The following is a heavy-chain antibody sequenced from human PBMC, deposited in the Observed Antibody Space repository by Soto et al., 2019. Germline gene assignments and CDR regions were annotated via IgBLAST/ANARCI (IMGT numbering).Heavy chain of an antibody. J-gene: IGHJ6*02. CDR3: ARDYDTSRGDWAYYGIDV. CDR1: GLTVSTNY. CDR2: IYYGGTT. Sequence: EVQLVESGGGLVQPGGSLRISCAASGLTVSTNYMSWVRQAPGKGLEWVSIIYYGGTTYYADSVKGRFTISRDESKNTLYLQMHSLRAEDTAVYYCARDYDTSRGDWAYYGIDVWGQGTTVTVSS. V-gene: IGHV3-66*01. D-gene: IGHD3-9*01.